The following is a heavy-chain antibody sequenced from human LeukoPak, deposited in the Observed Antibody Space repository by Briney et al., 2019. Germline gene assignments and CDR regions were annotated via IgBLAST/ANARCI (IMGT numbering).Heavy chain of an antibody. V-gene: IGHV1-2*02. D-gene: IGHD3-22*01. J-gene: IGHJ4*02. CDR3: ARGTMNLDS. CDR2: INPYSGDT. CDR1: GYTFTGYY. Sequence: ASVKVSCKASGYTFTGYYIHWVRQAPGQGLEWMGWINPYSGDTAYAQKFQGRVTMTRDTSINTAYMELNRLKFDDTAIYYCARGTMNLDSWGQGTLVTVSS.